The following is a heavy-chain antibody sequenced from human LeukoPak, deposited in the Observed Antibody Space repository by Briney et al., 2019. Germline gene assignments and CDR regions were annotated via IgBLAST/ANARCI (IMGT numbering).Heavy chain of an antibody. V-gene: IGHV3-66*01. D-gene: IGHD1-26*01. Sequence: GGSLRLSCAASGFTVSSNYMSWIRQAPGKGLEWVSVIYSGGSTYYADSVKGRFTISRDNSKNTLYLQMNSLRAEDTAVYYSARDLSGSYYFDYWGQGTLVTVSS. CDR1: GFTVSSNY. J-gene: IGHJ4*02. CDR3: ARDLSGSYYFDY. CDR2: IYSGGST.